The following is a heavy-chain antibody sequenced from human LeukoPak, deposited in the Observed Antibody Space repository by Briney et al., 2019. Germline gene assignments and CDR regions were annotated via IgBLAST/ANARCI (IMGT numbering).Heavy chain of an antibody. J-gene: IGHJ4*02. D-gene: IGHD1-26*01. V-gene: IGHV3-30-3*01. Sequence: GGSLRLSCAASGFTFSSYAMHWVRQAPGKGLEWVAVISYDGSNKYYADSVKGRFTISRDNSKNTLYLQMNSLRAEDTAVYYCAREWELRGYFDCWGQGTLVTVSS. CDR3: AREWELRGYFDC. CDR2: ISYDGSNK. CDR1: GFTFSSYA.